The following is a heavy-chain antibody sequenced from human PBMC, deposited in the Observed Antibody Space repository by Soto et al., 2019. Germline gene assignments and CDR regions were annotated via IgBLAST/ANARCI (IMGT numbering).Heavy chain of an antibody. V-gene: IGHV1-69*17. D-gene: IGHD3-10*01. Sequence: QVQLVQSGAEVKKPGSSVRVSCKSSGGTFSSYAVSWVRQAPGQGLEWMGGIIPVFGIATYAQEFQGRVNITVDKSTHTAYMELSSLRSDDTAVFYCARGKSYYGSGRGIYDYYSLDVWGQGTTVTVSS. CDR2: IIPVFGIA. J-gene: IGHJ6*02. CDR3: ARGKSYYGSGRGIYDYYSLDV. CDR1: GGTFSSYA.